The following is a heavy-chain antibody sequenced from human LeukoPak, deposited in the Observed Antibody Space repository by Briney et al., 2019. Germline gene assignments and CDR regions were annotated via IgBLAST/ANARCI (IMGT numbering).Heavy chain of an antibody. CDR1: GFTFSSYA. J-gene: IGHJ4*02. CDR3: ATPNPDSSGYYYLSQPDY. Sequence: GGSLSLSCAASGFTFSSYAMSWVRQAPGKGLEWVSAISGSGGSTYYADSVKGRFTISRDNSKNTLYLQMNSLRAEDTAVYYCATPNPDSSGYYYLSQPDYWGQGTLVTVSS. D-gene: IGHD3-22*01. V-gene: IGHV3-23*01. CDR2: ISGSGGST.